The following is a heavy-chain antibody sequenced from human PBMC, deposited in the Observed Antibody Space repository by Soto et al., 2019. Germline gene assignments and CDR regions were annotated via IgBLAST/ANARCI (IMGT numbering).Heavy chain of an antibody. CDR2: ISGSGGST. D-gene: IGHD2-15*01. V-gene: IGHV3-23*01. Sequence: GGSLRLSCAASGFTFSSYAMSWVRQAPGKGLEWVSAISGSGGSTYYADSVKGRFTISRDNSKNTLYLQMNSLRAEDTAVYYCAKNRVVVAATLAGMDVWGQGTTVTVSS. J-gene: IGHJ6*02. CDR3: AKNRVVVAATLAGMDV. CDR1: GFTFSSYA.